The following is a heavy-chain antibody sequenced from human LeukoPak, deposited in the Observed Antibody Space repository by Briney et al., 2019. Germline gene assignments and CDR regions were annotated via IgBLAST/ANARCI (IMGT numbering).Heavy chain of an antibody. D-gene: IGHD3-10*01. J-gene: IGHJ3*02. CDR2: IKEDGSKT. Sequence: GGSLRLSCAASSFTFSSYWMTWVRQAPGKGLEWVANIKEDGSKTFYVDSVKGRFTISRDNAKNSLYLQMNSLRAEDTAVYYCAGVGVLGFGDYGAFDIWGQGTMVTVSS. CDR3: AGVGVLGFGDYGAFDI. CDR1: SFTFSSYW. V-gene: IGHV3-7*01.